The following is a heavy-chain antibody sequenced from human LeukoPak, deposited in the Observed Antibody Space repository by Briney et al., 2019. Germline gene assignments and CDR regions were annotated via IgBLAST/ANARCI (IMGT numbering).Heavy chain of an antibody. V-gene: IGHV3-23*01. Sequence: GGSLRLSCAASGFTFSSYALSWVRQAPGKGLEWVSSISGSGVSTFYADSVKGRFTISRDNSKNTLYLQMNRLRAEDTAVYYCAKDRARVTYWGQGTLGTVSS. CDR1: GFTFSSYA. D-gene: IGHD1-26*01. CDR2: ISGSGVST. CDR3: AKDRARVTY. J-gene: IGHJ4*02.